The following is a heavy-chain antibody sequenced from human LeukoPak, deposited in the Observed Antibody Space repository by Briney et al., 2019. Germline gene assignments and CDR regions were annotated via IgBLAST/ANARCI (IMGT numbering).Heavy chain of an antibody. D-gene: IGHD5-18*01. CDR3: ASQIGRGYSYGYPSAFDI. CDR2: IYYSGST. J-gene: IGHJ3*02. CDR1: GGSISSYY. Sequence: SETLSLTCTVSGGSISSYYWSWIRQPPGKGLEWIGYIYYSGSTNYNPSLKSRVTISVDTSKNQFSLKLSSVTAADTAVYYCASQIGRGYSYGYPSAFDIWGQGTMVTVSS. V-gene: IGHV4-59*12.